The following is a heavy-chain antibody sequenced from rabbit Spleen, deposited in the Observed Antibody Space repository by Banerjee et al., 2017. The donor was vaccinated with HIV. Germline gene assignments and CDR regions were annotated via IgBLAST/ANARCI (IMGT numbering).Heavy chain of an antibody. CDR2: INTYTGKA. Sequence: QEQLVEYGGDLVQPGASLTLTCTASGVSFSDRDVMCWVRQAPGKGLQWIACINTYTGKAVYATWANGRFTISKTSSTAVTLQMTSLTAADTATYFCARDTTTNTALLLWGPGTLVTVS. D-gene: IGHD3-3*01. CDR1: GVSFSDRDV. V-gene: IGHV1S45*01. CDR3: ARDTTTNTALLL. J-gene: IGHJ6*01.